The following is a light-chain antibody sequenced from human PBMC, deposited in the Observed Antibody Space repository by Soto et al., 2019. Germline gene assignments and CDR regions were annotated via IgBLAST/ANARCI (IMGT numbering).Light chain of an antibody. CDR1: NIGNKS. CDR2: DDS. J-gene: IGLJ3*02. V-gene: IGLV3-21*02. Sequence: SYELTQPPSVSVAPGQTAMMTCGRNNIGNKSVHWYQQRPGQAPVLVVYDDSDRPSGIPDRLSGSNSENTANLTISRVEAGDEADFYCQVCDSSSDDRSDPTSDRWVFGGGTQLTVL. CDR3: QVCDSSSDDRSDPTSDRWV.